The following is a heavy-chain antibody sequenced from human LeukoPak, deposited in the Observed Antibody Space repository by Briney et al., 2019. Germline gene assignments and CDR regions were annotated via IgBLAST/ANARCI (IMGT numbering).Heavy chain of an antibody. Sequence: ASLKVSCKASGYTFTSYYMHWVRQAPGQGLEWMGIINPSGGSTSYAQKFQGRVTMTRDTSTSTVYMELSSLRSEDTAVYYCARVLEAAADLEEYYYYGMDVWGQGTTVTVSS. CDR3: ARVLEAAADLEEYYYYGMDV. CDR1: GYTFTSYY. V-gene: IGHV1-46*01. CDR2: INPSGGST. D-gene: IGHD6-13*01. J-gene: IGHJ6*02.